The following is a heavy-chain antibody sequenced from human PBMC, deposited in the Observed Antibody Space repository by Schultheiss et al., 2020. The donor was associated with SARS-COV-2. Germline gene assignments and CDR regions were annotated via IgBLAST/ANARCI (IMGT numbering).Heavy chain of an antibody. CDR1: GFTFSSYW. D-gene: IGHD4-17*01. J-gene: IGHJ4*02. CDR2: ISSSGSTI. CDR3: ARQGPVTTNYFDY. Sequence: GSLRLSCAASGFTFSSYWMSWVRQAPGKGLEWVSYISSSGSTIYYADSVKGRFTISRDNAKNSLYLQMNSLRAEDTAVYYCARQGPVTTNYFDYWGQGTLVTVSS. V-gene: IGHV3-48*04.